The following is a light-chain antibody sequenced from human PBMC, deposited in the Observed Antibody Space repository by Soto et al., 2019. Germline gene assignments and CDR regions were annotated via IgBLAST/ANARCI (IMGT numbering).Light chain of an antibody. V-gene: IGKV3-15*01. CDR2: GAS. CDR1: QSVSSN. CDR3: QPYNNWPFT. J-gene: IGKJ2*01. Sequence: EIVMTQSPATLSVSLGERATLSCRASQSVSSNLAWYKQKPGQTPSLLIYGASARATGIPARFSGSGSGTEFTLTISSLQSEDFAVYYCQPYNNWPFTFGQGTKLEIK.